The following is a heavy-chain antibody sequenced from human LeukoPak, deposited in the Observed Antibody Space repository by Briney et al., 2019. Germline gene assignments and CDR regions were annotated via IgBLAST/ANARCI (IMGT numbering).Heavy chain of an antibody. D-gene: IGHD1-26*01. CDR1: GFTFDDYG. Sequence: GGSLRLSCAASGFTFDDYGMSWVRQAPGKGLEWVSGINWNGDNTAYADSVKGRFTISRDNAKNSLYLQMNSLRPEDTAVYYCAKDRVGAMLYFDYWGQGTLVTVSS. CDR2: INWNGDNT. CDR3: AKDRVGAMLYFDY. J-gene: IGHJ4*02. V-gene: IGHV3-20*04.